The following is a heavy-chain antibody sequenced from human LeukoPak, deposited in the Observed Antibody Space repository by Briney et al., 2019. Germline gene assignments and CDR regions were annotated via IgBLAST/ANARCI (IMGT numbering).Heavy chain of an antibody. J-gene: IGHJ3*02. Sequence: RRSLRLSCAASGFTFISYGMHWVRQAPGKGLEWVAFIRYDASNKYYADSVKGRFTISRDNSKNTLYLQMNSLRAEDTAVYYCAKDLKDAFDIWGQGTMVTVSS. CDR1: GFTFISYG. CDR3: AKDLKDAFDI. CDR2: IRYDASNK. V-gene: IGHV3-30*02.